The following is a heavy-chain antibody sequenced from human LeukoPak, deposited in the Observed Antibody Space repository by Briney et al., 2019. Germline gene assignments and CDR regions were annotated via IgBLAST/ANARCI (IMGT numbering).Heavy chain of an antibody. D-gene: IGHD6-13*01. CDR1: GGSLSSYY. CDR2: IYYSGST. CDR3: ARDSSSWNFDY. J-gene: IGHJ4*02. Sequence: SETLSLTCTVSGGSLSSYYWSWIRQPPGKGLEWIGYIYYSGSTNYNPSLKSRVTISVDTSKNQFSLKLSSVTAADTAVYYCARDSSSWNFDYWGQGTLVTVSS. V-gene: IGHV4-59*01.